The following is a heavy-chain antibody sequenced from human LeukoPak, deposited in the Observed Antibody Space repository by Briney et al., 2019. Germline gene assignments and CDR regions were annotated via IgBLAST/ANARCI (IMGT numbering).Heavy chain of an antibody. CDR3: ARDLYYSDSSGPIDRYFDY. D-gene: IGHD3-22*01. CDR1: GYIFTGYY. J-gene: IGHJ4*02. V-gene: IGHV1-2*02. Sequence: ASVKVSCKASGYIFTGYYMHWVRQAPGQGPEWMGWINPSNGGTKLAQKFQGRVTMTTDTSISTAYMELSKLTSDDTAVYYCARDLYYSDSSGPIDRYFDYWGQGTLVTVSS. CDR2: INPSNGGT.